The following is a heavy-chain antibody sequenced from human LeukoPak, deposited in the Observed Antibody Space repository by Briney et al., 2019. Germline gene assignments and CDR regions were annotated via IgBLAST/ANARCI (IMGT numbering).Heavy chain of an antibody. CDR2: ISGSGGST. Sequence: GGSLRLSCAASRFTFSRYAMNWVRQAPGKGLEWVSAISGSGGSTYYADSVKGRFTISRDNSKNTLYLQMNSLRVEDTAVYYCAKNPQYYYDSSGFFEYWGQGTLVTVSS. J-gene: IGHJ4*02. CDR3: AKNPQYYYDSSGFFEY. V-gene: IGHV3-23*01. D-gene: IGHD3-22*01. CDR1: RFTFSRYA.